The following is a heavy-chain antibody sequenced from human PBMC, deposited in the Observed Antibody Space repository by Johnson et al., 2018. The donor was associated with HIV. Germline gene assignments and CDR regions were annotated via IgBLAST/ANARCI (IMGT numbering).Heavy chain of an antibody. CDR1: GFSFGDYG. CDR3: AKDVLFQFVGGLEAFDI. J-gene: IGHJ3*02. Sequence: VQLVESGGGLVQPGRSLRLSCTASGFSFGDYGMSWVRQAPGKGLEWVGFIRSKAYGGTTEYAASVKGRLTISRDDSKSIAYLQMNSLKTEDTAVYYCAKDVLFQFVGGLEAFDIWGQGTMVTVSS. CDR2: IRSKAYGGTT. D-gene: IGHD6-6*01. V-gene: IGHV3-49*04.